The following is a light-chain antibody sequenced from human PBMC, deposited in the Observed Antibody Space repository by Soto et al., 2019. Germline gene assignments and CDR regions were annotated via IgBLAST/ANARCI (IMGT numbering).Light chain of an antibody. Sequence: EIVLTQSPGTLSLSPGERATLSCRASQTVSSTYLAWYQQKPGQAPRLLMYGASNRATGIPDRFSGSGSGTDFTLTISRLEPEDFAVYFCQQYGRSPPFTFGQGTKVEIK. CDR1: QTVSSTY. J-gene: IGKJ2*01. CDR3: QQYGRSPPFT. V-gene: IGKV3-20*01. CDR2: GAS.